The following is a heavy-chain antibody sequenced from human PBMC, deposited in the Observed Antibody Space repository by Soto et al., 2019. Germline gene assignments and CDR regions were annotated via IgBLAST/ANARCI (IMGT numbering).Heavy chain of an antibody. CDR3: ARGAAAFTY. CDR1: GYTFTGDG. V-gene: IGHV1-18*01. Sequence: QVQLVQSGPEVKKPGASVRVSCKASGYTFTGDGISWVRQAPGQGLEWMGWIRDYNGITEYAQKSQGRVSLTTDTSTSTAYMDLTSLRADDTAMYYWARGAAAFTYGGQGTLVTVSS. CDR2: IRDYNGIT. D-gene: IGHD6-25*01. J-gene: IGHJ4*02.